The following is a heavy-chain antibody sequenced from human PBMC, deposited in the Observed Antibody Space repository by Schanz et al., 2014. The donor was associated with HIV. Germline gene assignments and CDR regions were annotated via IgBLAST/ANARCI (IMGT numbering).Heavy chain of an antibody. CDR3: ARDDVLDSLAS. CDR2: IIPVFGTT. CDR1: GYTFTNYA. V-gene: IGHV1-69*13. Sequence: QVQLVQSGSEVGKPGASVKVSCKASGYTFTNYAFGWVRQAPGQGLEWMGGIIPVFGTTDYAQKFQGTVTITADESTSTAYMELSSLRSEDTAVYYCARDDVLDSLASWGQGTLVTVSS. D-gene: IGHD2-21*01. J-gene: IGHJ5*02.